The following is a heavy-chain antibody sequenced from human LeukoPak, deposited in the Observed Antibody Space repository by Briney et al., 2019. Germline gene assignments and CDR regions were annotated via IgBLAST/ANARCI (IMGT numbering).Heavy chain of an antibody. CDR1: GYTFSTYW. V-gene: IGHV5-51*01. D-gene: IGHD2-15*01. J-gene: IGHJ4*02. CDR3: VRQTRQCSSGNCYFDF. CDR2: IYPYDSDT. Sequence: GESLKISCKASGYTFSTYWIGCVRQMPGKGLDWRGIIYPYDSDTRYSPSFQGQVTISADKSISPASLQGSSQTAVDAAMYYCVRQTRQCSSGNCYFDFWGQGTLVTVSS.